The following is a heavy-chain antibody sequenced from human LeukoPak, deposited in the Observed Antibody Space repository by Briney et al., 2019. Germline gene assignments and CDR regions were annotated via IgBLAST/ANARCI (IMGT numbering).Heavy chain of an antibody. CDR3: ARDLTSGYGIDY. CDR1: GFTVSSNY. CDR2: IYSGGST. J-gene: IGHJ4*02. V-gene: IGHV3-53*01. Sequence: HPGGSLRLSCAASGFTVSSNYMSWVRQAPGKGLEWVSVIYSGGSTYYADSVKGRFTISRDNSKNTLYLQMNSLRAEDTAVYYCARDLTSGYGIDYWGQGTLVTVSS. D-gene: IGHD5-12*01.